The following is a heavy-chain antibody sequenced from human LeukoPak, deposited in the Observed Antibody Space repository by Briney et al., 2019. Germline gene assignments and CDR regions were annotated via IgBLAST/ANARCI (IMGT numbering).Heavy chain of an antibody. V-gene: IGHV3-30*18. D-gene: IGHD6-19*01. CDR2: ISYDGRNQ. CDR1: GVTFSNYG. CDR3: AKSEGISVSAHDL. Sequence: GGSVRLSCAASGVTFSNYGMDWVRQAPGKGLEWVAVISYDGRNQYYGDSVKGRFTTSRDNSKNTVYLQMRSLRTEDTAVYYCAKSEGISVSAHDLWGQGAQVTVSS. J-gene: IGHJ4*02.